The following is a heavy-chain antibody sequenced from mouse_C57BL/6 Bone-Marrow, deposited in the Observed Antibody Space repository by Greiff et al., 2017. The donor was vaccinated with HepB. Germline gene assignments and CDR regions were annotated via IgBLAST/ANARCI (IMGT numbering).Heavy chain of an antibody. D-gene: IGHD1-1*01. CDR1: GYTFTSYW. V-gene: IGHV1-50*01. Sequence: VQLQQPGAELVKPGASVKLSCKASGYTFTSYWMQWVKQRPGQGLEWIGEIDPSDSYTNYNQKFKGKATLTVDTSSSTAYMQLSSLTSEDSAVYYCARRVLRYYVDYWGQGTTHTVSS. CDR3: ARRVLRYYVDY. CDR2: IDPSDSYT. J-gene: IGHJ2*01.